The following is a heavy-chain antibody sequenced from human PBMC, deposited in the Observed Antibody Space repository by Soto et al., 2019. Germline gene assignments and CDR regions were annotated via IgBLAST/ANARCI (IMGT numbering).Heavy chain of an antibody. CDR2: ISPSTSHI. V-gene: IGHV3-21*01. J-gene: IGHJ6*02. CDR3: SGCSGGACHQNYGMDV. Sequence: EVHLVESGGGLVKPGGSLRLSCAVSGFTFSSCTMNWVRQAPGKGLEWVSSISPSTSHIYYADSVKGRFTISRGNAKNSLLLQMNRVRAEDTAVYYCSGCSGGACHQNYGMDVWGQGTTVTVSS. D-gene: IGHD2-15*01. CDR1: GFTFSSCT.